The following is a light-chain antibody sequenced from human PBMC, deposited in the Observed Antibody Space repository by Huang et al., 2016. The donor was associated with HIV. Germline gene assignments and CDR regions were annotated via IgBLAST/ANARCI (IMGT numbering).Light chain of an antibody. Sequence: DIHMTQSPSSLSASVGDRVTITCRASQGITNSLDWYQQKPGEAPKLLLYGASRLESGVPSRFSGSGSGTDYTLTISSLRPEDCATYYCQQYYTTPWTFGQGTKVEIK. CDR3: QQYYTTPWT. V-gene: IGKV1-NL1*01. CDR1: QGITNS. CDR2: GAS. J-gene: IGKJ1*01.